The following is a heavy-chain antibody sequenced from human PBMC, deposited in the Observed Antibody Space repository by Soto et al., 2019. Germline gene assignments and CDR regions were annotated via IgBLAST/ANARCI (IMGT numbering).Heavy chain of an antibody. J-gene: IGHJ6*03. CDR2: IYYSGST. CDR3: XXXXXXXXRXXRPXXYYYYXYYMDX. CDR1: GGSISSYY. V-gene: IGHV4-59*08. Sequence: KPSETLSLTCTVSGGSISSYYWSWIRQPPGKGLEWIGYIYYSGSTNYNPSLKSRVTISVDTSKNQFSLKLSSVTAADTAVYYCXXXXXXXXRXXRPXXYYYYXYYMDXWGKGTXVTVSX.